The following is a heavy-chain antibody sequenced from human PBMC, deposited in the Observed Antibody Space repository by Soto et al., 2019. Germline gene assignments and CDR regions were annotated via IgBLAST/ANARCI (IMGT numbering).Heavy chain of an antibody. Sequence: SETLCLTCTVSGGSISNYYWSWIRQPPGRGLEWIAHIFYSGSTNYNPALKSRVTISVDTSKSQFSLKLSSVAAADTAVYYCAKDSGYNYGYFRWFDPWGQGTLVTVSS. D-gene: IGHD5-18*01. V-gene: IGHV4-59*01. CDR3: AKDSGYNYGYFRWFDP. J-gene: IGHJ5*02. CDR2: IFYSGST. CDR1: GGSISNYY.